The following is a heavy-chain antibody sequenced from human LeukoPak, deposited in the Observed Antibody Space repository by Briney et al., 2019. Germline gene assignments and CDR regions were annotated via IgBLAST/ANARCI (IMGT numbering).Heavy chain of an antibody. Sequence: ASVKVSCKASGYSFSNYGFSWVRQAPGQALEWMGWISAYNGNTNYAQKLQGRVTMTTDTSTSTAYMELRSLRSDDTAVYYCARYRMRSRADDSSGYYSTSYNWFDPWGQGTLVTVSS. CDR3: ARYRMRSRADDSSGYYSTSYNWFDP. V-gene: IGHV1-18*01. D-gene: IGHD3-22*01. CDR1: GYSFSNYG. J-gene: IGHJ5*02. CDR2: ISAYNGNT.